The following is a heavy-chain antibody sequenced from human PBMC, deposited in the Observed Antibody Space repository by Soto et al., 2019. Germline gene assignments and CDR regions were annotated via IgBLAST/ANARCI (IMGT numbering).Heavy chain of an antibody. Sequence: ASVKVSCKASGYTFTGYYMHWVRQAPAQGLEWMGWINPNSGATNYAQKFQGRVTMTRDTSISTAYMDLSRLRSDDTAVYYCASTKRSSMTTSPYYFDYWGQGTLVTVSS. D-gene: IGHD4-17*01. CDR2: INPNSGAT. V-gene: IGHV1-2*02. CDR3: ASTKRSSMTTSPYYFDY. CDR1: GYTFTGYY. J-gene: IGHJ4*02.